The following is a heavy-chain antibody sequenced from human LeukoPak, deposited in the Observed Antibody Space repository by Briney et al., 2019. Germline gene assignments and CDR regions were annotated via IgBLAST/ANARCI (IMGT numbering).Heavy chain of an antibody. V-gene: IGHV3-23*01. CDR1: GFTFSDYY. J-gene: IGHJ5*02. CDR3: AKDVWWSVS. Sequence: PGGSLRLSCAASGFTFSDYYMSWIRQAPGKGLEWVSAISADAVDTFYAPSVKGRFTISRDNSKNTMYLQINSLRAEDTAIYYCAKDVWWSVSWGQGTLVTVSS. CDR2: ISADAVDT. D-gene: IGHD2-8*02.